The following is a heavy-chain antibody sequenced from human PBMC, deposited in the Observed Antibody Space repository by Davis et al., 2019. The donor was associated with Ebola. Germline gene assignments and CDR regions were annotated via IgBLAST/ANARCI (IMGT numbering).Heavy chain of an antibody. D-gene: IGHD1-26*01. V-gene: IGHV3-23*01. CDR1: GFTFSSYA. Sequence: PGGSLRLSCAASGFTFSSYAMSWVRQAPGKGLEWVSAISGSGGSTYYADSVKGRFTISRDNSKNTLYLQMNSLRAEDTAVYYCAKGGIVGVTWGYYMDVWGTGTTVTVSS. CDR2: ISGSGGST. J-gene: IGHJ6*03. CDR3: AKGGIVGVTWGYYMDV.